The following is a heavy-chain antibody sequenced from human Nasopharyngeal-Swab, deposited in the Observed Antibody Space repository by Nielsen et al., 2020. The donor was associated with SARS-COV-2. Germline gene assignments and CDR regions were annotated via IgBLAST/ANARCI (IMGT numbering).Heavy chain of an antibody. Sequence: SETLSLTCTVSGGSISSGGYYWSWIRQHPGKGLEWIGYIYYSGSPYYNPSLKSRVTISVDTSKNQFSLKLSSVTAADTAVYYCARAAITMIVVVSAFDIWGQGTMVTVSS. V-gene: IGHV4-31*03. CDR3: ARAAITMIVVVSAFDI. CDR1: GGSISSGGYY. CDR2: IYYSGSP. J-gene: IGHJ3*02. D-gene: IGHD3-22*01.